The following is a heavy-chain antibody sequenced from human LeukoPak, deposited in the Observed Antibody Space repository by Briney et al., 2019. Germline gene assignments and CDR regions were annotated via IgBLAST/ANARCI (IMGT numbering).Heavy chain of an antibody. CDR2: ISGSGGST. CDR1: GFTFSSYA. V-gene: IGHV3-23*01. J-gene: IGHJ2*01. CDR3: AKGSYGDSPYWYFNL. D-gene: IGHD4-17*01. Sequence: GGSLRLSCAASGFTFSSYAMGWVRQAPGKGLEWVSAISGSGGSTYYADSVKGRFTISRDNSKNTLYLQMNSLRAEDTAVYYCAKGSYGDSPYWYFNLWGRGTLVTVSS.